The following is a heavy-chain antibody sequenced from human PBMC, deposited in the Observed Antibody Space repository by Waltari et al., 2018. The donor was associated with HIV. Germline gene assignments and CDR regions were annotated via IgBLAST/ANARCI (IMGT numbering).Heavy chain of an antibody. CDR3: SRPSGTLHSYGMDV. V-gene: IGHV3-49*03. J-gene: IGHJ6*02. Sequence: EVQLVESGGGLVQPGRSLRPSCRGSGFTFADYGMSWLRQAPGKGLEWVGFITSETYGGTAEYAASVTGRFVISREDSKSIAYLQMNSLEIEDTGVYYCSRPSGTLHSYGMDVWGQGTTVTVSS. CDR2: ITSETYGGTA. D-gene: IGHD1-26*01. CDR1: GFTFADYG.